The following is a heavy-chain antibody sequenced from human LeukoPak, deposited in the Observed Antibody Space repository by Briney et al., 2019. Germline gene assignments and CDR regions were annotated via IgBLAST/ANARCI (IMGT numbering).Heavy chain of an antibody. V-gene: IGHV4-39*01. J-gene: IGHJ4*02. D-gene: IGHD3-10*01. CDR2: IYYSGST. Sequence: PSETLSLTCTVSGGSISSSSYYWGWIRQPPGKGLEWIGTIYYSGSTYYNPSLQSRVTISVDTSKNQFSLKLSSVTAADTAVYYCARSRLFGSGSTYYFDYWGQRTLVTVSS. CDR3: ARSRLFGSGSTYYFDY. CDR1: GGSISSSSYY.